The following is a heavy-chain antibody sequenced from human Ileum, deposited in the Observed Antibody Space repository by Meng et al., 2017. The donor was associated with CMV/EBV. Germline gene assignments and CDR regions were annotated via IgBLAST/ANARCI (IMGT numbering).Heavy chain of an antibody. CDR2: ISSSSSYI. CDR3: ARDRSGSSASFDY. Sequence: AAAGFTFSSDSRNWVRQAPGKGLEWVSSISSSSSYIYYADSVKGRFTISRDNAKNSLYLQMNSLRAEDTAVYYCARDRSGSSASFDYWGQGTLVTVSS. CDR1: GFTFSSDS. J-gene: IGHJ4*02. D-gene: IGHD6-6*01. V-gene: IGHV3-21*01.